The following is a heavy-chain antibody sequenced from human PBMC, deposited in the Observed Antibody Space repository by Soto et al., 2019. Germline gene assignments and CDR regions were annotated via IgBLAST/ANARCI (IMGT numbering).Heavy chain of an antibody. CDR3: AKLRIQQDY. D-gene: IGHD5-18*01. CDR2: ISYDGSNK. V-gene: IGHV3-30*18. Sequence: PGGSLRLSCAASGFTFSSYGMHWVRQAPGKGLEWVAVISYDGSNKYYADSVKGRFTISRDNSKNTLYLQMNSLRAEDTAVYYCAKLRIQQDYWGQGTLVTVSS. J-gene: IGHJ4*02. CDR1: GFTFSSYG.